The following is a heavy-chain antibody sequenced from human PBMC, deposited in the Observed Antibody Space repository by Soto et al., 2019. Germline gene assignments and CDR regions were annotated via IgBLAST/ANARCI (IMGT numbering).Heavy chain of an antibody. D-gene: IGHD6-13*01. CDR3: ARDLNLGLAAE. Sequence: QVQLVQSGAEVKKPGASVKVSCKASGYTFTSYAISWVRQAPGQGLEWMGWISAYNGNTNYAQKFQGRVTMTTDTTTSTAYKELRSLRSDDTAVYYCARDLNLGLAAEWGQGTLVTVSS. CDR1: GYTFTSYA. V-gene: IGHV1-18*01. CDR2: ISAYNGNT. J-gene: IGHJ4*02.